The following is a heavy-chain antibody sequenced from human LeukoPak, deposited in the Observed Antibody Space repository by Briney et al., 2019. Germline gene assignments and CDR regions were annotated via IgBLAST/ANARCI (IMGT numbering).Heavy chain of an antibody. V-gene: IGHV3-30*18. CDR3: AKDHRSGCLGY. J-gene: IGHJ4*02. CDR1: EFTFSSYG. Sequence: PGGSLRLSCAASEFTFSSYGMHWVRQAPGKGLEWVAVISYDGSNKYYADSVKGRFTISRDNSKNTLYLQMNSLRAEDTAVYYCAKDHRSGCLGYWGQGTLVTVSS. D-gene: IGHD6-19*01. CDR2: ISYDGSNK.